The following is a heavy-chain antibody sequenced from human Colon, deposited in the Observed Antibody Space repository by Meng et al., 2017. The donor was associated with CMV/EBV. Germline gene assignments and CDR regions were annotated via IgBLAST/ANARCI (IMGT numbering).Heavy chain of an antibody. Sequence: QVQLERSGAEVKKTGSSVKVACKASKGTFTSYPISWVRQGPGQGFAWVGGIITISGTTDYAQKFQGRVTITADESTSTAYMKLSNLRSEDTAIYYCARVICGGDCYLDYWGRGTLVTVSS. CDR3: ARVICGGDCYLDY. J-gene: IGHJ4*02. CDR1: KGTFTSYP. V-gene: IGHV1-69*01. D-gene: IGHD2-21*02. CDR2: IITISGTT.